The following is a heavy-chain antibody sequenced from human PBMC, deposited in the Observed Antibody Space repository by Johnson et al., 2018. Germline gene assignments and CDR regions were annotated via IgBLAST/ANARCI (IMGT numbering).Heavy chain of an antibody. CDR1: GFRFSSYG. V-gene: IGHV3-33*01. CDR2: IWHDGSNK. J-gene: IGHJ1*01. D-gene: IGHD5-12*01. Sequence: QVQLVESGGGVVQPGRSLRLSCAASGFRFSSYGMQWVRQAPGKGLEWVAVIWHDGSNKFYVDPVKGRFTVSRDNSKNSLYLQLNSLRGGDSAVYYCAYRMAALGQKYFQDWGRGALVIVSS. CDR3: AYRMAALGQKYFQD.